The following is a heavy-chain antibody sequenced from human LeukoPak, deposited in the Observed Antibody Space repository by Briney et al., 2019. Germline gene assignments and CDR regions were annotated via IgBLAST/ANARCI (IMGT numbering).Heavy chain of an antibody. D-gene: IGHD3-22*01. V-gene: IGHV4-34*01. CDR1: GGSFSGYY. J-gene: IGHJ5*02. CDR2: INHSGST. CDR3: ARRGYYDSSGFNWFDP. Sequence: SETLSLTCAVYGGSFSGYYWSWIRQPPGKGLEWIGEINHSGSTNYNPSLKSRVTISVDTSKYQFSLKLSSVTAADTAVYYCARRGYYDSSGFNWFDPWGQGTLVTVSS.